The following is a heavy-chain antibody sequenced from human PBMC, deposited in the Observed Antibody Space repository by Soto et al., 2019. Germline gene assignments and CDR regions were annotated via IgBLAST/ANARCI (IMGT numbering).Heavy chain of an antibody. CDR1: GYTFTNYY. Sequence: ASVKVSCKASGYTFTNYYINWVRQATGQGLERMGWMNPNSGNTNYTQKFQGRVTITGNNSTSTAYMVLSSLRSEDTAGYYSARNRAGSSFLYYYYGRRVWG. D-gene: IGHD6-6*01. CDR2: MNPNSGNT. J-gene: IGHJ6*02. V-gene: IGHV1-8*01. CDR3: ARNRAGSSFLYYYYGRRV.